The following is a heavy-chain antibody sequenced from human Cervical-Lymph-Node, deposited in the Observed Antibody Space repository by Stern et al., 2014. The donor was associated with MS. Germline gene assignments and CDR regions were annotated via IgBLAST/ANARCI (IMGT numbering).Heavy chain of an antibody. CDR1: GASISTGGHY. J-gene: IGHJ4*02. Sequence: VQLEESGPGLVKPSQTLSLTCAVSGASISTGGHYWSWIRQTTGKGLEWIGNIYDSGNTYSNPSLKSRLKISVDPSKNQFSLRLPSVTAADTAVYYCAGGNVGASYFDRWGQGTLVTVSS. V-gene: IGHV4-31*11. CDR3: AGGNVGASYFDR. CDR2: IYDSGNT. D-gene: IGHD1-26*01.